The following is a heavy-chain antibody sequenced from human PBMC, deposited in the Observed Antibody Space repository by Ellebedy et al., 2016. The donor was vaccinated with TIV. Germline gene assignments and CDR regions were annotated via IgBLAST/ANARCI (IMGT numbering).Heavy chain of an antibody. CDR3: ARDLTTFGLLIRTLDY. CDR1: GYTFTDFY. D-gene: IGHD3-3*01. Sequence: ASVKVSXXASGYTFTDFYLHWVRQAPGQGLEWMGWINPNGGSSNYAQKFQGRVIMTRDTSISTAYMELSSLKSDDTAVYYCARDLTTFGLLIRTLDYWGQGTLVTVSS. J-gene: IGHJ4*02. CDR2: INPNGGSS. V-gene: IGHV1-2*02.